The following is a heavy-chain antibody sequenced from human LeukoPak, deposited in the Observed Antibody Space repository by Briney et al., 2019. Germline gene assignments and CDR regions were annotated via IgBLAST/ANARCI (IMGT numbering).Heavy chain of an antibody. CDR1: GGSISSSSYY. D-gene: IGHD3-10*01. Sequence: SETLSLTCTLSGGSISSSSYYWGWIRQPPGKGLEWIGSIYYSGSTYYNPSLKSRVTISVDTSKNQFSLKLSSVTAADTAVYYCASPIITMVRGVIIHSFDYWGQGTLVTVSS. CDR3: ASPIITMVRGVIIHSFDY. CDR2: IYYSGST. V-gene: IGHV4-39*01. J-gene: IGHJ4*02.